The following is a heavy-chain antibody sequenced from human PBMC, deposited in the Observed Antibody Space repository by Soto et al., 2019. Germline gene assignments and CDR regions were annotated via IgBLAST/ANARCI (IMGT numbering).Heavy chain of an antibody. V-gene: IGHV4-34*01. Sequence: QVQLQQWGAGLLKPSETLSLTCAVYGGSVSVPNYYWSWIRQPPGKGLEWIGEMSHSGGSHFNPSLKSRVTISVDTSTNQFSLKMSSVTAADTALYYCARVQRGTATPVVDAFDIWGPGTMVIVSS. CDR1: GGSVSVPNYY. CDR2: MSHSGGS. J-gene: IGHJ3*02. D-gene: IGHD2-21*02. CDR3: ARVQRGTATPVVDAFDI.